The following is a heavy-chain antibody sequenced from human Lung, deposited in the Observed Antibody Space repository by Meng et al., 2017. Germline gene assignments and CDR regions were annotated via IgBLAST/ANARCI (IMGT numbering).Heavy chain of an antibody. D-gene: IGHD6-13*01. Sequence: ASVKVSCKASGYTFTSYYIHWVRQAPGQGLEWMGIINPNDGSTNYAQNFQGRVTMTRGTSTTTVYMDLSSLRSEDTAVYFCARVPGIAAAGNFFDYWGQGTLVTVSS. CDR1: GYTFTSYY. J-gene: IGHJ4*02. V-gene: IGHV1-46*01. CDR2: INPNDGST. CDR3: ARVPGIAAAGNFFDY.